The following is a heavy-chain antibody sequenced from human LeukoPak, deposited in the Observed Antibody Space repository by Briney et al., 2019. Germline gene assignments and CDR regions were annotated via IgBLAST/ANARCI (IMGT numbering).Heavy chain of an antibody. J-gene: IGHJ4*02. Sequence: SETLSLTCAVYGGSFSGYYWSWIRQPPGKGLEWIGEINHSGSTNYNPSLKSRVTISVDTSKKQFSLKLSSVTAADTAVYYCVTYYFDSSGPKENYWGQGTLVTVPS. D-gene: IGHD3-22*01. CDR2: INHSGST. CDR3: VTYYFDSSGPKENY. V-gene: IGHV4-34*01. CDR1: GGSFSGYY.